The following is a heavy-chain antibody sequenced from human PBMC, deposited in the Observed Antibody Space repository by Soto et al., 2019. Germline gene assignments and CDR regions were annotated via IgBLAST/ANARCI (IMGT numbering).Heavy chain of an antibody. CDR2: ISRTGDSA. CDR1: GFSFSDYA. CDR3: AKGPDGSGYYHYWFVS. D-gene: IGHD3-22*01. Sequence: EVHLLESGGALVQPGGSLTLSCAASGFSFSDYAMSWVRQAPGKGLEWVSSISRTGDSAYYADSVKGRFAISRVRSKNWLSMHMQSLRVGDMAVYYCAKGPDGSGYYHYWFVSWGQGTLITVSS. J-gene: IGHJ5*01. V-gene: IGHV3-23*01.